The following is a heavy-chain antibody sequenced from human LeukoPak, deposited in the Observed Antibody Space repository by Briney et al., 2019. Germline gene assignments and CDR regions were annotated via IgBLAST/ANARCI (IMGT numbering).Heavy chain of an antibody. Sequence: SETLSLTCTVSGGSISDNYWSWIRQPPGKGLEWIGYAYYSGHTNYNSSLKSRVTMSLDTSKSQFSLRLSSVTAADTAVYFCARHPFATPFDYWGPGTLVTISS. CDR1: GGSISDNY. CDR2: AYYSGHT. D-gene: IGHD2-15*01. V-gene: IGHV4-59*08. CDR3: ARHPFATPFDY. J-gene: IGHJ4*02.